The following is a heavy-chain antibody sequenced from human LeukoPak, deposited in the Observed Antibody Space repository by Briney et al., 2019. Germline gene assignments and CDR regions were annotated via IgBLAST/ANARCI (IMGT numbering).Heavy chain of an antibody. Sequence: GGSLRLSCAASGFTFSSYAMSWVRQAPGKGLEWVSAISGSGGSTYYADSVKGRFTISRDNAKNSLYLQMNSLRAEDTAVYYCARGMTAVTYYFDYWGQGTLVTVSS. J-gene: IGHJ4*02. D-gene: IGHD4-17*01. CDR2: ISGSGGST. CDR1: GFTFSSYA. CDR3: ARGMTAVTYYFDY. V-gene: IGHV3-23*01.